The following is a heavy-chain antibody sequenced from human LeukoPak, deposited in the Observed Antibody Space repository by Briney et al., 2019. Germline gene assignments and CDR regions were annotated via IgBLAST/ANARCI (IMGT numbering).Heavy chain of an antibody. CDR3: ARDAY. CDR2: VYNSGTT. J-gene: IGHJ4*02. CDR1: GVSIGSHY. Sequence: SETLSVTCTVSGVSIGSHYWSWIRQSPGKGGEWVGCVYNSGTTVYNPSLTGRVTISVDTSKNQYSLNLRSVTAADAAVYYCARDAYWGQGILVTVSS. V-gene: IGHV4-59*11.